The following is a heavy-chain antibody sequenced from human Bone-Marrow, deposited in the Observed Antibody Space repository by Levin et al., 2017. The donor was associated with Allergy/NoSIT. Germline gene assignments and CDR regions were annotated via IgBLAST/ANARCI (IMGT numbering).Heavy chain of an antibody. D-gene: IGHD3-10*01. CDR3: AALYYYGLGSYYGYFEY. V-gene: IGHV2-5*02. CDR1: GFSLNTTGVG. J-gene: IGHJ4*02. CDR2: IFWDEDK. Sequence: SGPTLVKPTQTLTLTCTFSGFSLNTTGVGVGWIRQPPGKALEWLALIFWDEDKRYSPSLKNRLTIAKDTSNNQVVLTLTNMDPVDTATYYCAALYYYGLGSYYGYFEYWGQGTLVTVSS.